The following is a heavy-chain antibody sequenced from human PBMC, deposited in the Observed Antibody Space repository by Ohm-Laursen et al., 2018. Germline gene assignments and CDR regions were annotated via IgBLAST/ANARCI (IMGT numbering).Heavy chain of an antibody. CDR3: ARASSSIAVAGLDY. J-gene: IGHJ4*02. Sequence: SLRLSCAASGFTFSSCGMHWVRQAPGKGLEWVAVIWYDGSKYYADSVKGRFTISRDNSKNTLYLQMNSLRAEDTAVYYCARASSSIAVAGLDYWGQGTLVTVSS. CDR1: GFTFSSCG. CDR2: IWYDGSK. V-gene: IGHV3-33*01. D-gene: IGHD6-19*01.